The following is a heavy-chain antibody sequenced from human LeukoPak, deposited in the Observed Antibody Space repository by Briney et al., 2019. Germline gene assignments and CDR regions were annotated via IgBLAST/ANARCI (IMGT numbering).Heavy chain of an antibody. CDR3: ARDGTAAGLYFDL. CDR1: GFTFTSYW. Sequence: PGGSLRLSCAVSGFTFTSYWMNLVRQAPGKGLEWVASIRQDGGEKSYADSVKGRFTISRDNTKNSLYLQMSSLRAEDTAVYYCARDGTAAGLYFDLWGPGTLVTVSS. CDR2: IRQDGGEK. J-gene: IGHJ4*01. D-gene: IGHD6-13*01. V-gene: IGHV3-7*01.